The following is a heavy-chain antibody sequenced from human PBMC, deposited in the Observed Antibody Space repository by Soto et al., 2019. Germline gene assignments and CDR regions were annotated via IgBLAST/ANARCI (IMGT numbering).Heavy chain of an antibody. CDR2: ISAYNGNT. CDR3: ARAYYDYIWGSYRWYAFDI. Sequence: GASVKVSCKASGGTFSSYAIIWVRQAPGQGLEWMGWISAYNGNTKYSQKFQGRVTITRDTSASTAYMELSSLRSEDTAVYYCARAYYDYIWGSYRWYAFDIWGQGTMVTVSS. D-gene: IGHD3-16*02. V-gene: IGHV1-3*01. J-gene: IGHJ3*02. CDR1: GGTFSSYA.